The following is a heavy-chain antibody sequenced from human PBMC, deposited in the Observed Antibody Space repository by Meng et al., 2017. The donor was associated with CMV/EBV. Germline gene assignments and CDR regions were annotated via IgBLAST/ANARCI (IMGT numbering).Heavy chain of an antibody. V-gene: IGHV1-2*02. J-gene: IGHJ6*02. Sequence: ASVKVSCKASGYTFTGYYMYWVRQAPGQGLEWMGWINPNSGGTNYAQKFQGRVTMTRDTSISTAYMELSRLRSDDTAVYYCARDYSNYEGYYYYYGMDVWGQGTTVPSP. CDR2: INPNSGGT. D-gene: IGHD4-11*01. CDR3: ARDYSNYEGYYYYYGMDV. CDR1: GYTFTGYY.